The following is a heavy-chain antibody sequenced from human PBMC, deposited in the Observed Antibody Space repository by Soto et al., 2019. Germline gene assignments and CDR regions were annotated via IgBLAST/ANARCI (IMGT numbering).Heavy chain of an antibody. V-gene: IGHV3-33*01. Sequence: TGGSLRLSCAASGFTFSSYGMHWVRQAPGKGLEWVAVIWYDGSNKYYADSVKGRFTISRDNSKNTLYLQMNSLGAGDTAVYYCARAGYYDSSGHAFDIWGQGTMVTVSS. CDR2: IWYDGSNK. CDR3: ARAGYYDSSGHAFDI. CDR1: GFTFSSYG. J-gene: IGHJ3*02. D-gene: IGHD3-22*01.